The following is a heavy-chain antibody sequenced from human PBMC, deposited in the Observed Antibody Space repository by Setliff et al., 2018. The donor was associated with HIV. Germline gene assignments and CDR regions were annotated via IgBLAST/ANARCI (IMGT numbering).Heavy chain of an antibody. CDR3: ARVTWIQLWLGWFDP. Sequence: PSETLSLTCTVSGDSISSGGYYWSWIRQHPGKGLEWIGYIHYSGSSYYNPSLRSRVTISVDTSKNQFSLKLGSVTAADTAVYFCARVTWIQLWLGWFDPWGQEALVTVSS. V-gene: IGHV4-31*03. CDR1: GDSISSGGYY. D-gene: IGHD5-18*01. J-gene: IGHJ5*02. CDR2: IHYSGSS.